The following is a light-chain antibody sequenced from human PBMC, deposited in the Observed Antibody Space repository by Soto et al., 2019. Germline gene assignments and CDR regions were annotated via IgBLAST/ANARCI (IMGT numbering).Light chain of an antibody. CDR1: QSVTSN. J-gene: IGKJ3*01. V-gene: IGKV3-15*01. CDR3: LQSNNWPFT. Sequence: EIVMTQSPATLSVSPGERATLSCRASQSVTSNLAWYQQNPGQAPRLLIYGASTRATGIPARFSGSGSGTEFTLTISSLQSEDFAVDYCLQSNNWPFTFGPGTKVDIK. CDR2: GAS.